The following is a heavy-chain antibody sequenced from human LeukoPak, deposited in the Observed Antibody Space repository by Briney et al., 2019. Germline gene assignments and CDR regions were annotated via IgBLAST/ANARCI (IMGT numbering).Heavy chain of an antibody. J-gene: IGHJ6*02. CDR3: AKTPAAKGRFLDPMDV. V-gene: IGHV3-23*01. CDR2: MSGSGGST. D-gene: IGHD3-3*01. CDR1: GFTFSSYA. Sequence: SGGSLRLSCAASGFTFSSYAMSWVRQAPGKGLEWVSAMSGSGGSTYYADSVKGGFTISRDNSKNTLYLQMNSLRAEDTAVYYCAKTPAAKGRFLDPMDVWGQGTTVTVSS.